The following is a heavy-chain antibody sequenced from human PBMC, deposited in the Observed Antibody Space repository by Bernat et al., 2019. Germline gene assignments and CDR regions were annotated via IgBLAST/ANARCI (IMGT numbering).Heavy chain of an antibody. D-gene: IGHD3-9*01. J-gene: IGHJ5*02. V-gene: IGHV3-15*01. Sequence: EVQLVESGGDLVKPGGSLRLSCAVSGFSFSDPWMCWVRHAPGQGREWVGCLKSKRNGGTTDIAPPMRGRFTISRDDSKNTLYLQMNSQNTEDTAMYYCATDSNFDCLGFDPWGQGTLVTVSS. CDR3: ATDSNFDCLGFDP. CDR2: LKSKRNGGTT. CDR1: GFSFSDPW.